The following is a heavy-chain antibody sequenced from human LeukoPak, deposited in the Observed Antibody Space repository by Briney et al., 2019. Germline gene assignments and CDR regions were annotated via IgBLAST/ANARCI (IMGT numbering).Heavy chain of an antibody. CDR3: ARDGTDCSSTSCYTWNYYYYYMDV. J-gene: IGHJ6*03. Sequence: GGSLRLSCAVSGFTFSDYYMSWIRQAPGKGLEWVSYISNSGSTIYYADSVKGRFTISRDNAKNSLYLQMNSLRAEDTAVYYCARDGTDCSSTSCYTWNYYYYYMDVWGKGTTVTVSS. V-gene: IGHV3-11*04. CDR1: GFTFSDYY. CDR2: ISNSGSTI. D-gene: IGHD2-2*02.